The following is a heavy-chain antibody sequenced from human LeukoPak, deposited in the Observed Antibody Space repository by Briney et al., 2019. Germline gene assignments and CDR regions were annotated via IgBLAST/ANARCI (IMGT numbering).Heavy chain of an antibody. CDR3: AREYHYGSGSYTHYGMDV. V-gene: IGHV1-2*02. CDR2: INPNSGGT. Sequence: ASVKVSCKASGYTFTGYYMHWVRQAPGQGLEWMGWINPNSGGTNYAQKFQGRVTMTRDTSISTAYMELSRLRSDDTAVYYCAREYHYGSGSYTHYGMDVWGQGTTVTVSS. CDR1: GYTFTGYY. D-gene: IGHD3-10*01. J-gene: IGHJ6*02.